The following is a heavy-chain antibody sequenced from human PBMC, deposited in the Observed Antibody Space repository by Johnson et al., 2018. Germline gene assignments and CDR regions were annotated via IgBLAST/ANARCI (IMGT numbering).Heavy chain of an antibody. CDR2: IWYEGGNK. J-gene: IGHJ6*02. V-gene: IGHV3-33*08. D-gene: IGHD2-2*01. Sequence: QVQLVESGGGVVQPGRSLRLSCAASGFPFSSYGMHWVRQAPGKGLEWVAVIWYEGGNKYYADSVNGRFTISRDNSENTLYLQMNSRRAEDTAVYFCWRDKGDLGYCSSTSCSTLSYYGMDVWGQGTTVTVSS. CDR1: GFPFSSYG. CDR3: WRDKGDLGYCSSTSCSTLSYYGMDV.